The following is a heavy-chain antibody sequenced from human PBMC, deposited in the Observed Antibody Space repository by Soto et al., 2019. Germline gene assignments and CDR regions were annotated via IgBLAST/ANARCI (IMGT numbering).Heavy chain of an antibody. CDR2: LYSGGST. D-gene: IGHD6-25*01. J-gene: IGHJ4*02. Sequence: EVQLVESGGGLVQPGGSLRLSCVASGFTVSSKYMSWVRQAPGKGLEWVSVLYSGGSTYYADSVRDRFTISRDNSRNTVYLQMSSLRLEDTAIYYCAVAPRGERLLDFDYWGRGTLVTVSS. V-gene: IGHV3-66*01. CDR1: GFTVSSKY. CDR3: AVAPRGERLLDFDY.